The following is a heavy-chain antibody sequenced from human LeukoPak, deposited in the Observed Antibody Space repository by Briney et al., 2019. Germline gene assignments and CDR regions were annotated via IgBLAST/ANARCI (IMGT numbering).Heavy chain of an antibody. D-gene: IGHD4-17*01. Sequence: PSETLSLTCAVYGGSFSGYYGSWIRQPPGKGLEWIGEINHSGSTNYNPSLKSRVTISVDTSKNQFSLKLSSVTAADTAVYYCARGPFFGRRGQYGDRRHYFDYWGQGTLVTVSS. J-gene: IGHJ4*02. CDR1: GGSFSGYY. CDR3: ARGPFFGRRGQYGDRRHYFDY. CDR2: INHSGST. V-gene: IGHV4-34*01.